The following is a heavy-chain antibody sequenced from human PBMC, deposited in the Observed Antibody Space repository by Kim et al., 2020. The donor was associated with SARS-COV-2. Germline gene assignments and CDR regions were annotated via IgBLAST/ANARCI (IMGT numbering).Heavy chain of an antibody. J-gene: IGHJ4*02. CDR2: ISSSGSST. D-gene: IGHD3-10*01. V-gene: IGHV3-64D*06. CDR1: GFTFSMYA. CDR3: QGGDYNVDF. Sequence: GGSLRLSCSASGFTFSMYAMHWVRQAPGKGLEYVSAISSSGSSTYYADSVKGRFTISRDDSKTTLYLQMSSLRADDTAVYYCQGGDYNVDFWGQGALVTVSS.